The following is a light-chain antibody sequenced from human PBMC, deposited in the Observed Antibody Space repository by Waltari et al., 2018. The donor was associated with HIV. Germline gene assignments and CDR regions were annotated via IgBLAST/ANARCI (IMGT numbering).Light chain of an antibody. Sequence: DIVLTQSPGTLSLSPGERAALSCRASQSVSSSFLAWYQQKPGQSPRLLIYGASSRATGIPDRFSGSGSGTDFSLTISRLEPDDFAVYYCQQYGSSPETFGQGTKVEIK. CDR2: GAS. CDR1: QSVSSSF. V-gene: IGKV3-20*01. CDR3: QQYGSSPET. J-gene: IGKJ1*01.